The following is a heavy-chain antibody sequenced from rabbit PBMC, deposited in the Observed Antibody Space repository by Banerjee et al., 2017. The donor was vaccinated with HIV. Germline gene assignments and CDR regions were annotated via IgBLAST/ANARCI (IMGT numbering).Heavy chain of an antibody. J-gene: IGHJ4*01. CDR3: ARDQSYDVGTLFDL. V-gene: IGHV1S45*01. Sequence: QQQLEESGGGLVKPGGTLTLTCKASGFDFSTNYWPCWVRQAPGKGLEWIACIDVGSSGSTWYASWAKGRFTISKTSSTTVTLQMTSLTAADTATYFCARDQSYDVGTLFDLWGPGTLVTVS. D-gene: IGHD6-1*01. CDR2: IDVGSSGST. CDR1: GFDFSTNYW.